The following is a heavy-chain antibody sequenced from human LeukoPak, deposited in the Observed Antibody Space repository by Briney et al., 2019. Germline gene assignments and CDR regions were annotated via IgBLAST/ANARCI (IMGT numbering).Heavy chain of an antibody. CDR2: INPNSGGT. CDR1: GYTFTGYY. D-gene: IGHD6-13*01. CDR3: ARAQKTSSWFTYYHGMDV. J-gene: IGHJ6*04. Sequence: ASVKVSCKASGYTFTGYYMHWVRQAPGQGLEWMGWINPNSGGTNYAQKFQGWVTMTRDTSISTAYMELSRLRSDDTAVYYCARAQKTSSWFTYYHGMDVWGKGTTVTVSS. V-gene: IGHV1-2*04.